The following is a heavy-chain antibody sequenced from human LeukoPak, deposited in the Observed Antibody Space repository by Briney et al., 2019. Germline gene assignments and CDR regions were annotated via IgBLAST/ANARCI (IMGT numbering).Heavy chain of an antibody. CDR1: EYTFTGYY. CDR2: INPNSGGT. D-gene: IGHD6-6*01. CDR3: ARESYSSSSFDY. J-gene: IGHJ4*02. V-gene: IGHV1-2*02. Sequence: ASVKVSCKASEYTFTGYYMHWVRQAPGQGLEWMGWINPNSGGTNYAQKFQGRVTMTRDTSISTAYMELSRLRSDDTAVYYCARESYSSSSFDYWGQGTLVTVSS.